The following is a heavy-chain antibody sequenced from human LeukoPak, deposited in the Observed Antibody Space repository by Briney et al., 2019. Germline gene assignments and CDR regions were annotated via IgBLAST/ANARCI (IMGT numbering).Heavy chain of an antibody. D-gene: IGHD3-10*01. CDR2: IFTTGIT. CDR1: GGSISLYY. CDR3: AKGGEGLYYYYMDV. V-gene: IGHV4-4*07. J-gene: IGHJ6*03. Sequence: SETLSLTCTVSGGSISLYYWNFIRQPAGKGLEWIGRIFTTGITNYNPSLKSRVTMSVDTSKNQFSLNLSSVTAADTAVYYCAKGGEGLYYYYMDVWGKGTTVTVSS.